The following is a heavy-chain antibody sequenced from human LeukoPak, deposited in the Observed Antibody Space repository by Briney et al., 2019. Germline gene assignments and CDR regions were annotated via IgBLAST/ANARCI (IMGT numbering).Heavy chain of an antibody. Sequence: GESLKISCKGSGDSFTSCWISWVRQMPGKGLEWMGRIDPSDSYTNYSLSFQGHATISADKSISTAYLQWSSLKASDTAIYYCASTRRYSSGWTRFDYWGQGTLVTVSS. CDR2: IDPSDSYT. CDR3: ASTRRYSSGWTRFDY. CDR1: GDSFTSCW. J-gene: IGHJ4*02. D-gene: IGHD6-19*01. V-gene: IGHV5-10-1*01.